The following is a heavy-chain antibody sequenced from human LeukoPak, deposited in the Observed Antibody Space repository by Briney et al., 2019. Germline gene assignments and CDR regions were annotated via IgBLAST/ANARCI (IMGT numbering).Heavy chain of an antibody. CDR3: ARVSSSWQGYMDV. D-gene: IGHD6-13*01. V-gene: IGHV5-51*01. Sequence: GGSLKISCKGSGYSFTNYWIAWVRQMPGKGLEGMGIIYPGDSDTRYSPSFQGQVTISADKSISTAYLQWSSLKASDTAMYYCARVSSSWQGYMDVWGKGTTVTVSS. J-gene: IGHJ6*03. CDR1: GYSFTNYW. CDR2: IYPGDSDT.